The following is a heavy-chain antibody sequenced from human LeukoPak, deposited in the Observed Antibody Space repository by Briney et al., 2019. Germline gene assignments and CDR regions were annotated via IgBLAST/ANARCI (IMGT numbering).Heavy chain of an antibody. CDR1: GYTFTSYY. CDR3: ARVNEDIVVVPAAEDYYYMDV. CDR2: INPSGGST. J-gene: IGHJ6*03. V-gene: IGHV1-46*01. Sequence: GASVKVSCKASGYTFTSYYMHWVRQAPGQGLEWMGIINPSGGSTSYAQKFQGRVTMTRDTSTSTAYMELRSLRSDDTAVYYCARVNEDIVVVPAAEDYYYMDVWGKGTTVTVSS. D-gene: IGHD2-2*01.